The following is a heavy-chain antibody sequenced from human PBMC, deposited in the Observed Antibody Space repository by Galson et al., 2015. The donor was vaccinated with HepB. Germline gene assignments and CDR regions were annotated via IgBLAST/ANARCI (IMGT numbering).Heavy chain of an antibody. CDR2: TYYRAKWYQ. V-gene: IGHV6-1*01. CDR1: GDSVSSNTAA. J-gene: IGHJ6*02. CDR3: ARVRTRRPPPYYYGLDV. Sequence: CAISGDSVSSNTAAWNWIRQSPSRGLEWLGRTYYRAKWYQDYAVSVKSRMTINSDTSKNQFSLHLNSVTPEDTAVYYCARVRTRRPPPYYYGLDVWGQGNTVTVSS.